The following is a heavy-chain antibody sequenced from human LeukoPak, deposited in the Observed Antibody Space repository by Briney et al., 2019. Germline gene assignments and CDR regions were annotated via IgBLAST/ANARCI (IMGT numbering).Heavy chain of an antibody. J-gene: IGHJ3*02. CDR3: ARVNLGDYYDSSGPGAFDI. CDR1: GGSISSGDYY. D-gene: IGHD3-22*01. Sequence: PSETLSLTCTVSGGSISSGDYYWSWIRQPPGKGLEWIGYIYYSGSTYYNPSLKSRVTISVDTSKNQFSLKLSSVTAADTAVYYRARVNLGDYYDSSGPGAFDIWGQGTMVTVSS. CDR2: IYYSGST. V-gene: IGHV4-30-4*08.